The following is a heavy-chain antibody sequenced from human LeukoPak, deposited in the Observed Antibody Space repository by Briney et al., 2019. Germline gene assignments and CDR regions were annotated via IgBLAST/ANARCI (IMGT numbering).Heavy chain of an antibody. CDR3: TRDTGTTGEVKFDP. D-gene: IGHD4-17*01. J-gene: IGHJ5*02. V-gene: IGHV4-34*01. Sequence: SETLSLTCAVYGGSLSGYYWNWIRQPPGKGLEWIGEINHSGSTNYNPSLKSRVTMSVDTSKSQFSLNLMSVTAADTAVYYCTRDTGTTGEVKFDPWGQGTLVTVSS. CDR2: INHSGST. CDR1: GGSLSGYY.